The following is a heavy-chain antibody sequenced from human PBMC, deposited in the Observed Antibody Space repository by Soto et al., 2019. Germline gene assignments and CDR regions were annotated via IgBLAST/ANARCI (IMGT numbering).Heavy chain of an antibody. CDR1: GFTFSSYG. J-gene: IGHJ4*02. Sequence: QVQLVESGGGVVQPGRSLRLSCAASGFTFSSYGMHWVRQAPGKGLEWVAVIWYDGSNKYYADSVKGRFTISRDNSKNTLYLQMNSLSAEDTAVYYCARDSTVVTPSSIGYWGQGTLVTVSS. CDR2: IWYDGSNK. V-gene: IGHV3-33*01. CDR3: ARDSTVVTPSSIGY. D-gene: IGHD2-15*01.